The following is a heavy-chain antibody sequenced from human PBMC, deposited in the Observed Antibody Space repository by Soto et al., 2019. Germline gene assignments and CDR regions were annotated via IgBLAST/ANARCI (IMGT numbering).Heavy chain of an antibody. D-gene: IGHD3-22*01. CDR2: IYHSGST. J-gene: IGHJ4*02. CDR1: GASVTSDDYY. Sequence: PSETLSVTCAVSGASVTSDDYYWSWTRHPPGKGLEWIGYIYHSGSTYYNPSLKSRVSISIDTSQNQFSLKLTSLTAADTAVYYCARDPIFYYASSGYGGSYFDYWGQGSRVTVSS. CDR3: ARDPIFYYASSGYGGSYFDY. V-gene: IGHV4-30-4*01.